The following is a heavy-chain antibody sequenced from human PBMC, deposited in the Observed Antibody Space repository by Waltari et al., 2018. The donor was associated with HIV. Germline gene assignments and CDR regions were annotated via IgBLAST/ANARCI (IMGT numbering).Heavy chain of an antibody. CDR1: GFSFMTEF. J-gene: IGHJ5*02. CDR2: IYRSGEI. V-gene: IGHV3-53*01. CDR3: AKGVRFLGP. Sequence: LSPGGILVRPGGSLTLSCWVPGFSFMTEFITWARQAPRRGLEWVGIIYRSGEIYSADPVRGRLALSRDTSGNRVYLQLNSVNFDDSASYFCAKGVRFLGPWSQGTPVTVSS.